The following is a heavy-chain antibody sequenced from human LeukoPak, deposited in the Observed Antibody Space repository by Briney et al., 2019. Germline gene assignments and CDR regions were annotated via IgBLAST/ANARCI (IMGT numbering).Heavy chain of an antibody. J-gene: IGHJ6*03. CDR1: GYTFTGYY. Sequence: ASVKVSCKASGYTFTGYYMHWVRQAPGQGLEWMGRINPNSGGTNYAQKFQGRVTMTRDTSISTAYMELSRLRSDDTAVYYCAGDGYGSGRGYYYYMDVWGKGTTVTVSS. D-gene: IGHD3-10*01. V-gene: IGHV1-2*06. CDR2: INPNSGGT. CDR3: AGDGYGSGRGYYYYMDV.